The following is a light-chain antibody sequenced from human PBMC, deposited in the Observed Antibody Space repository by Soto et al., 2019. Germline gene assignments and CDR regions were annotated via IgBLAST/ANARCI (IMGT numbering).Light chain of an antibody. V-gene: IGLV2-14*01. CDR1: SSDVGLYNY. CDR3: SSFTTSSTYV. J-gene: IGLJ1*01. CDR2: DVT. Sequence: QSALTQPASVSGSPGQSIAISCTGTSSDVGLYNYVSWYQQHPDKVPKLIFYDVTNRPSGVSDRFSGSKSGNTASLTISGLQADDEADYYCSSFTTSSTYVFGTGTKLTVL.